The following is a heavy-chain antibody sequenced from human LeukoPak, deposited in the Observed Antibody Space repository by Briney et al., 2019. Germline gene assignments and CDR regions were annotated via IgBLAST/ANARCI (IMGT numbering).Heavy chain of an antibody. J-gene: IGHJ3*02. CDR3: AKDGGRSWCDAFDM. V-gene: IGHV3-23*01. CDR2: ISGSGGST. Sequence: GGSLRLSCAASGFTFSSYAMSWVRQAPGKGLEWDSGISGSGGSTYYADSVKGRFTISRDNSKNTPYLQMNSLRAEDTALYYCAKDGGRSWCDAFDMWGEGTMVT. CDR1: GFTFSSYA. D-gene: IGHD3-16*01.